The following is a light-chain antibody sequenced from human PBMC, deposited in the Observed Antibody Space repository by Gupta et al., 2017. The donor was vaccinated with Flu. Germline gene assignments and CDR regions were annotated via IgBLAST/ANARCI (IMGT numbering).Light chain of an antibody. J-gene: IGKJ1*01. Sequence: DIVMTQSPVSLPVTPGEPASISCRSNQSLLHSNGYNYLDWYLQKPGQSPQVLIYLGSNRASGVPDRFSGSGSGTDFTLKISRVEAEDVGLYYCMQTLQTPPWTFGQGTKVEIK. V-gene: IGKV2-28*01. CDR2: LGS. CDR1: QSLLHSNGYNY. CDR3: MQTLQTPPWT.